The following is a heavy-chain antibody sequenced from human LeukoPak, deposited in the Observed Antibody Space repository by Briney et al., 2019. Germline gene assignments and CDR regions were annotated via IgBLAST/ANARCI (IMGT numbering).Heavy chain of an antibody. CDR2: IRYDGSNK. CDR1: GFTFSSYG. D-gene: IGHD3-9*01. CDR3: AKDAPLSGILTGYATDYFDY. Sequence: GGSLRLSCAASGFTFSSYGMHWVRQAPGKGLEWVAFIRYDGSNKYYADSVKGRFTISRDNSKNTLYLQMNSLRAEDTAVYYCAKDAPLSGILTGYATDYFDYWGQGTLVTVSS. J-gene: IGHJ4*02. V-gene: IGHV3-30*02.